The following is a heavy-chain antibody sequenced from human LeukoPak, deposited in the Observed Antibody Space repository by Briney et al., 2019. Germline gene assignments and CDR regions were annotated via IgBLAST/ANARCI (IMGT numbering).Heavy chain of an antibody. D-gene: IGHD1-7*01. V-gene: IGHV5-51*01. CDR1: GYRFADYW. J-gene: IGHJ6*02. CDR3: ARGAAGTTPDYYYFGLDV. CDR2: IYPGDSDT. Sequence: GESLKISCKGSGYRFADYWIGWVRQMPGKGLEWMGIIYPGDSDTRYSPSFQGQVTISADKSINTAHLQWSSLKASDTAMYYCARGAAGTTPDYYYFGLDVWGQGTTVRVSS.